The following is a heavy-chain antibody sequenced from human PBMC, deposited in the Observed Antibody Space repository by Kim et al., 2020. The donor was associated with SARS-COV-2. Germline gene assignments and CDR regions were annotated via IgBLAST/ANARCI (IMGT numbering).Heavy chain of an antibody. CDR1: GFTFSDYY. CDR3: ARVVIVGGGDPYYYGMDV. J-gene: IGHJ6*02. CDR2: ISSSGSTI. D-gene: IGHD2-21*01. Sequence: GGSLRLSCAASGFTFSDYYMSWIRQAPGKGLEWVSYISSSGSTIYYADSVKGRFTISRDNAKNSLYLQMNSLRAEDTAVYYCARVVIVGGGDPYYYGMDVWGQGTTVTVSS. V-gene: IGHV3-11*01.